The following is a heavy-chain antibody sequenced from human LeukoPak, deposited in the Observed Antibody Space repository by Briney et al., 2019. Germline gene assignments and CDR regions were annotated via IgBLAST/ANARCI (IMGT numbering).Heavy chain of an antibody. CDR2: INAGNGNT. CDR1: GYTFTSYA. D-gene: IGHD4-17*01. CDR3: AREATVTTPWGYYFDY. Sequence: ASVKVSCKASGYTFTSYAMHWVRQAPEQRLEWMGWINAGNGNTKYSQKFQGRVTITRDTSASTAYMELSSLRSEDTAVYYCAREATVTTPWGYYFDYWGQGTLVTVSS. V-gene: IGHV1-3*01. J-gene: IGHJ4*02.